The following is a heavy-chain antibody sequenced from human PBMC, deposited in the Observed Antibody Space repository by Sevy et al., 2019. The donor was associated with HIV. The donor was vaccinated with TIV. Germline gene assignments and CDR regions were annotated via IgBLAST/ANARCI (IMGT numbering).Heavy chain of an antibody. CDR1: GFTFGDYA. J-gene: IGHJ6*02. Sequence: GESLKISCTASGFTFGDYAMSWFRQAPGKGLEWVGFIRSKAYGGTTEYAASVKGRLTISRDDSKSIDYLQMNSLKTEDTAVYYCTSGYCSSTSCFHYYYGMDVWGQGTTVAVSS. CDR3: TSGYCSSTSCFHYYYGMDV. CDR2: IRSKAYGGTT. V-gene: IGHV3-49*03. D-gene: IGHD2-2*03.